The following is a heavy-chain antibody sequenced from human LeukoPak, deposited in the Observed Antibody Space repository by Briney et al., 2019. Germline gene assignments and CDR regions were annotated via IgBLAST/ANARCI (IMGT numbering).Heavy chain of an antibody. CDR1: GFTFSSYG. D-gene: IGHD1-14*01. J-gene: IGHJ4*02. Sequence: GGSLRLSCAASGFTFSSYGMNWVRQAPGKGLEWVSSVSSSGYSTYYADSVKGRFTISRDNSKNTLSLHMNSLRAEDTALYYCTRQTEGDGIYPFDCWGQGTLVTVSS. CDR2: VSSSGYST. V-gene: IGHV3-23*01. CDR3: TRQTEGDGIYPFDC.